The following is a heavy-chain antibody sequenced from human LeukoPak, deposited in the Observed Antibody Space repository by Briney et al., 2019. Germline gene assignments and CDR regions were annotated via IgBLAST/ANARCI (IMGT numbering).Heavy chain of an antibody. CDR3: ARDKGPYWYFDL. CDR2: IYNSETT. V-gene: IGHV4-59*01. Sequence: PSETLSLTCAVSDGSISSYYWNWIRKPPGRGLEWIGIIYNSETTDYNPSLKSRVTISVNLSKKEISLKLTSVTAADTALYYCARDKGPYWYFDLWGRGTLVTVSS. J-gene: IGHJ2*01. CDR1: DGSISSYY.